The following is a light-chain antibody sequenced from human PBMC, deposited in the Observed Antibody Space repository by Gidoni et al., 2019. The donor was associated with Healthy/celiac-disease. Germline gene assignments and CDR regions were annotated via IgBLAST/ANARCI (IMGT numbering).Light chain of an antibody. Sequence: DTQLPQSPSTLSASVGDRVTITCRASQSISSWLAWYQQKPGKAPKLLIYKASSLESGVPSRFSGSGSGTEFTLTISSLQPDDFATYYCQQYNSPFTFGSGTKVDIK. CDR3: QQYNSPFT. J-gene: IGKJ3*01. CDR2: KAS. CDR1: QSISSW. V-gene: IGKV1-5*03.